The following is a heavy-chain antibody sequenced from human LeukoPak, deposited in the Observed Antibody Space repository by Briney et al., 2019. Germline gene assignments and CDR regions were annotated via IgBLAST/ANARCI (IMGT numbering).Heavy chain of an antibody. CDR2: ISGSGLNA. V-gene: IGHV3-23*01. D-gene: IGHD1-1*01. Sequence: SGGSLRLSCAASGFTFSNTAMSWVRQAPGKGLEWLSIISGSGLNAYYADSVKGRFTISRDNSENTLFLHMNSLRPEDTAVYYCAKEGAWNDVTLIDVWGKGTTVTISS. J-gene: IGHJ6*03. CDR1: GFTFSNTA. CDR3: AKEGAWNDVTLIDV.